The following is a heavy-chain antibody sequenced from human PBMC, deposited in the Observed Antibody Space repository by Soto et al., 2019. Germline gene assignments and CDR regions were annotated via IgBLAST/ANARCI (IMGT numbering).Heavy chain of an antibody. J-gene: IGHJ6*02. CDR3: ARDAMGYFGYYGMDV. D-gene: IGHD3-9*01. Sequence: EVQLVESGGGLVQPGGSLRLSCAASGFTVSSNYMSWVRQAPGKGLEWVSVIYSGGSTSYADSVKGRFTISRDNSKNTLYLQMNSLRAEDTAVYYCARDAMGYFGYYGMDVWGQGTTVTVSS. CDR1: GFTVSSNY. CDR2: IYSGGST. V-gene: IGHV3-66*01.